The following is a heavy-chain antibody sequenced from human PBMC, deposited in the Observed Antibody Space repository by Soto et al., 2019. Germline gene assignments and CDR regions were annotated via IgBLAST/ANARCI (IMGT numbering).Heavy chain of an antibody. CDR2: IYYSGST. CDR1: GGSISSSSYY. Sequence: QLQLQESGPGLVKPSETLSLTCTVSGGSISSSSYYWGWIRQPPGKGLEWIGSIYYSGSTYYNPSLKSRVTISVDTSKNQFSLKLSSVTAADTAVYYCARLYDSSGYYIDWGQGTLVTVSS. J-gene: IGHJ4*02. D-gene: IGHD3-22*01. V-gene: IGHV4-39*01. CDR3: ARLYDSSGYYID.